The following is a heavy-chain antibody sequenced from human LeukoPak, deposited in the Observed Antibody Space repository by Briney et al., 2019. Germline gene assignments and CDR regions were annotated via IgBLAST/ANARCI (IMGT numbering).Heavy chain of an antibody. V-gene: IGHV3-7*05. CDR1: GFTFSAYW. Sequence: GGSLRLSCAASGFTFSAYWMSWVRQAPGQGLEWVANINQDGSEIYYVDSVKGRFTISRDNAKNSLYLQMNSLTAEDTAVYYCAREVGGNKFPPRWGQGTLVTVSS. CDR2: INQDGSEI. CDR3: AREVGGNKFPPR. J-gene: IGHJ4*02. D-gene: IGHD2/OR15-2a*01.